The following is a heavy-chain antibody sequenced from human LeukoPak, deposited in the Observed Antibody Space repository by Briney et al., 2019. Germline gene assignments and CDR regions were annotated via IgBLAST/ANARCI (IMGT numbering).Heavy chain of an antibody. J-gene: IGHJ5*02. V-gene: IGHV3-33*01. CDR1: GFTFSSYG. Sequence: GRSLRLSCAASGFTFSSYGMHWVRQAPGKGLEWVAVIWYDGSNIYYADSVKGRFTISRDNSKNTLYLQMNSLRAEDTAVYYCARVAYFDWLPLNPWFDPWGQGTLVTVSS. CDR2: IWYDGSNI. D-gene: IGHD3-9*01. CDR3: ARVAYFDWLPLNPWFDP.